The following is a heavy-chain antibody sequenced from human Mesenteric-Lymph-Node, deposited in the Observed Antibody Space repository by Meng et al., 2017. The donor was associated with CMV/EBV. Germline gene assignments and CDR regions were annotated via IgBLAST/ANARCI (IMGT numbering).Heavy chain of an antibody. J-gene: IGHJ6*02. CDR2: IRYDGNNK. V-gene: IGHV3-30*02. CDR1: GFTFSNYG. Sequence: GGSLRLSCAVSGFTFSNYGMHWVRQAPGKGLEWVAFIRYDGNNKYYSDSVKGRFTISRDDAKNTLYLQMNSLRAEDTAVYYRAKDRSGIVPGDIRTWGQGTTVTVSS. CDR3: AKDRSGIVPGDIRT. D-gene: IGHD2-2*01.